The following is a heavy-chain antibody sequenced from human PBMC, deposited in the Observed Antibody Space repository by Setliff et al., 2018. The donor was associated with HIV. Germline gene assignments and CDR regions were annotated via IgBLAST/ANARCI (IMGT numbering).Heavy chain of an antibody. CDR2: LSEGGYDT. J-gene: IGHJ4*02. V-gene: IGHV3-23*01. CDR1: GFTFSSYS. D-gene: IGHD2-2*01. Sequence: PGGSLRLSCAASGFTFSSYSMSWVRQAPGKGLEWVSSLSEGGYDTYYADSVKGRFTISRDNSKNTLYLQMNSLRAEDTAVYFCTKGAVPAAIGGYYFDSWGQGTLVTVSS. CDR3: TKGAVPAAIGGYYFDS.